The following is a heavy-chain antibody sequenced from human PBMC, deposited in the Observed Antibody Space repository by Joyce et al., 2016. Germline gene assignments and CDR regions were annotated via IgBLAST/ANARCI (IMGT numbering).Heavy chain of an antibody. CDR3: AKFFMSATPSPNDAFDI. V-gene: IGHV3-30*18. CDR2: ISYDGSNK. Sequence: QVQLVESGGGVVQPGMSLRLSCAASGFTFRIYGKHWVRQDPGKGLEWVAVISYDGSNKHYIDSVKGRFTIARDNSKNTLYLQMNDLRAEDTAVYYCAKFFMSATPSPNDAFDIWGQGTMVTVSS. CDR1: GFTFRIYG. D-gene: IGHD2-2*01. J-gene: IGHJ3*02.